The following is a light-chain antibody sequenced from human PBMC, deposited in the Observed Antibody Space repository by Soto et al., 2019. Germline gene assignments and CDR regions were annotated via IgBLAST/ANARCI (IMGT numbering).Light chain of an antibody. CDR1: LRVNIS. J-gene: IGKJ5*01. Sequence: VLTQSPATLSLSPGERATLSCRASLRVNISIAWFQQKPGQAPRLLIYDTSNRATGIPARFSGIVSGTDFTLTSSSLETEELAVYYCQQRMTWPPITFGQGTRLEI. CDR3: QQRMTWPPIT. V-gene: IGKV3-11*01. CDR2: DTS.